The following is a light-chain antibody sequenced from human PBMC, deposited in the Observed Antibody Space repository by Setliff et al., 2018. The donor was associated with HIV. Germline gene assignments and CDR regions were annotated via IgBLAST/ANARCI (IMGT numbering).Light chain of an antibody. CDR3: SSYTGSSTHYWG. V-gene: IGLV1-44*01. CDR2: DVS. J-gene: IGLJ3*02. Sequence: QSVLTQPPSASGAPGQRVTISCSGSSANIGSDSVNWYQQLPTTAPKLMIYDVSSRPSGISNRFSGSKSGHTASLTISGLQAEDEADYYCSSYTGSSTHYWGFDGGTK. CDR1: SANIGSDS.